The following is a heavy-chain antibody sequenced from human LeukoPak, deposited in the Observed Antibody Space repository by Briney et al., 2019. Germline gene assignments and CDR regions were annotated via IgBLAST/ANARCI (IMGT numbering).Heavy chain of an antibody. J-gene: IGHJ4*02. D-gene: IGHD3-10*01. Sequence: SETLSLTCTVSGDSVSGYYWSWIRQPPGNGLEWIGYIYYSGSTNYNPTLKSRVTMSVDTSKNQFSLRLTSVTAADTAVYYCARDRFGRTTHFDYWGQGALVTVSS. CDR3: ARDRFGRTTHFDY. CDR1: GDSVSGYY. V-gene: IGHV4-59*02. CDR2: IYYSGST.